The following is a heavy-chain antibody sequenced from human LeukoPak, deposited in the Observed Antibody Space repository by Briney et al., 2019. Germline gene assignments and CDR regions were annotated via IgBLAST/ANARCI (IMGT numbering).Heavy chain of an antibody. J-gene: IGHJ3*02. CDR1: GFTFSNYE. V-gene: IGHV3-48*03. CDR3: ARDYYDSGGYYNLDAFDI. CDR2: ISSSGSAK. D-gene: IGHD3-22*01. Sequence: GGSLRLSCAASGFTFSNYEMNWVRQAPGKGLEWISYISSSGSAKYHADSVKGRFTISRDNAKNSLYLQMNSLKAEDTAVYYCARDYYDSGGYYNLDAFDIWGQGTMVTVPS.